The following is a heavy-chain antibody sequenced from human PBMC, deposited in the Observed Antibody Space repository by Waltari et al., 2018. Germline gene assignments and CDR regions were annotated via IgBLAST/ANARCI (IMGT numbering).Heavy chain of an antibody. D-gene: IGHD3-22*01. CDR2: YYCGGRA. V-gene: IGHV4-30-4*07. CDR3: ARAYYYDSSGYRHWYFDL. J-gene: IGHJ2*01. Sequence: QVQLQESGPGLVKPSQTLSLTCTVSGGSVSSGGYSWSWIRQPPGKGLEWIGYYYCGGRADYNPSLKSGVTISVDTSKNQFSRKLSSVTAADTAVYYCARAYYYDSSGYRHWYFDLWGRGTLVTVSS. CDR1: GGSVSSGGYS.